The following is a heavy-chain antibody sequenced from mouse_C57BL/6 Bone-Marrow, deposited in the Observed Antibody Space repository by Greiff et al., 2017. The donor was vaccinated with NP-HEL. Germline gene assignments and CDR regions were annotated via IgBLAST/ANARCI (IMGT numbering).Heavy chain of an antibody. V-gene: IGHV1-42*01. CDR3: ARVIYYDYYYWYFDV. J-gene: IGHJ1*03. Sequence: SGYSFTGYYMHWVKQSPEKSLEWIGEINPSTGGTTYNQKFKAKATLTVDKSSSTAYMQLKSLTSEDSAVYYCARVIYYDYYYWYFDVWGTGTTVTVSS. CDR1: GYSFTGYY. CDR2: INPSTGGT. D-gene: IGHD2-4*01.